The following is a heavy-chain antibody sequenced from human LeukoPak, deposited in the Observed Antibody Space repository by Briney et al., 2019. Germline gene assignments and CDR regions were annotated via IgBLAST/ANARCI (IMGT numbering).Heavy chain of an antibody. D-gene: IGHD3-10*01. Sequence: GGSLRLSCAASGFTFSSYEMNWVRQAPGKGLEWVSYISSSGSTIYYADSVKGRFTISRDNAKNSLYLQMNSLRAEDTAVYYCASLLLWFGELGNAFDIWGQGTMVTVSS. J-gene: IGHJ3*02. CDR3: ASLLLWFGELGNAFDI. CDR2: ISSSGSTI. V-gene: IGHV3-48*03. CDR1: GFTFSSYE.